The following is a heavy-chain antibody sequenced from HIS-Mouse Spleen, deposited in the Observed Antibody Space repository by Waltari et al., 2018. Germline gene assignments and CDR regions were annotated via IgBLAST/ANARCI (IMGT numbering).Heavy chain of an antibody. J-gene: IGHJ2*01. CDR2: LYYSGRN. Sequence: QLQLQASGPGLGKPAETLSVSCTVSVGSISSSSYYLGWIRQPPGKGLEWIGGLYYSGRNYYNPSLKILVTLSVATSKTQFSLKLGSVTAADTAVDYCAREIPYSSSWYDWYFDLWGRGTLFTVSS. CDR3: AREIPYSSSWYDWYFDL. D-gene: IGHD6-13*01. CDR1: VGSISSSSYY. V-gene: IGHV4-39*07.